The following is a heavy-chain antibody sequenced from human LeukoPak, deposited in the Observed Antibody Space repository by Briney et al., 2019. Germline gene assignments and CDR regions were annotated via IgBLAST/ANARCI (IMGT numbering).Heavy chain of an antibody. CDR3: AKDDAWLQFDD. V-gene: IGHV3-23*01. CDR1: GFTFSSYG. D-gene: IGHD5-24*01. Sequence: GGSLRLSCAASGFTFSSYGMSWVRQAPGKGLEWVSGIGPSGVITYYADSVKGRFTISRDNYKSTVYLQMNSLRADDTAVYYCAKDDAWLQFDDWGQGTLVTVSS. CDR2: IGPSGVIT. J-gene: IGHJ4*02.